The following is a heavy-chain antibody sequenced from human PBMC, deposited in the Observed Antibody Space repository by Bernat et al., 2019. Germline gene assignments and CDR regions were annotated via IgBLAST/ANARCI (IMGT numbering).Heavy chain of an antibody. J-gene: IGHJ4*02. CDR2: ISGSGGST. Sequence: EVQLVESGGGLVQPGGSLRLSCAASGFTFSSYAMSWVRQAPGKGLEWVSAISGSGGSTYYADSVKGRFTISRDNSKNTLYLQMNSLRAEDTAVYYCAKQNMITFGGVIVIPGGFDYWGQGTLVTVSS. V-gene: IGHV3-23*04. CDR1: GFTFSSYA. CDR3: AKQNMITFGGVIVIPGGFDY. D-gene: IGHD3-16*02.